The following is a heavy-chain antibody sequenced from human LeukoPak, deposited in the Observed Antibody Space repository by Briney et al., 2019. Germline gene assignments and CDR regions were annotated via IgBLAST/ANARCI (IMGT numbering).Heavy chain of an antibody. CDR2: IKQAASET. CDR1: GFTFSSYW. J-gene: IGHJ4*02. V-gene: IGHV3-7*01. CDR3: ARYYCGTSTTCYMFDF. Sequence: PGGSLRLSCAASGFTFSSYWMTWVRRAPGKGLEWVAIIKQAASETYYVGSVKGRFTISRDNAKNSLYLQMSSLRADDTAVYYCARYYCGTSTTCYMFDFWGQGTLVTVSS. D-gene: IGHD2-2*01.